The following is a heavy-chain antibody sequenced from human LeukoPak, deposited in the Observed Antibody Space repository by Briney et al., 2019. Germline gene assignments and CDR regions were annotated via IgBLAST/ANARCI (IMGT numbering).Heavy chain of an antibody. Sequence: GASVKVSCKASGYIFINYGITWVRQAPGQGLEWMGRISAYTGYTNYAQKFQGRVTMTTDTSTRTAYMELRRLRSDDTVAYFCARDGYCSSSSCYPFDALDIWGQGTMVTVSS. D-gene: IGHD2-2*01. CDR2: ISAYTGYT. J-gene: IGHJ3*02. CDR3: ARDGYCSSSSCYPFDALDI. CDR1: GYIFINYG. V-gene: IGHV1-18*01.